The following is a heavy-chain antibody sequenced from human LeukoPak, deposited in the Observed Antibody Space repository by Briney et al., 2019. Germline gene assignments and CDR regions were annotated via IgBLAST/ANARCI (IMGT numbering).Heavy chain of an antibody. CDR2: IYHSGST. D-gene: IGHD1-26*01. CDR1: GYSISSGYY. V-gene: IGHV4-38-2*02. Sequence: SETLSLTCTVSGYSISSGYYWGWIRQPPGKGLEWIGSIYHSGSTYYNPSLKSRVTISVDMSKNQFSLKLSSVTAADTAVYYCARAEWELLPPDYWGQGTLVTVSS. CDR3: ARAEWELLPPDY. J-gene: IGHJ4*02.